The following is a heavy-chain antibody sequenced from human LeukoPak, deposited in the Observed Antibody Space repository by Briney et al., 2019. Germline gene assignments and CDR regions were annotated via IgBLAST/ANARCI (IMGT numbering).Heavy chain of an antibody. CDR1: GFTFSSYA. V-gene: IGHV3-23*01. J-gene: IGHJ4*02. D-gene: IGHD6-19*01. CDR3: AKRTVAGALGYFDH. CDR2: ISGNVGET. Sequence: GGSLRLSCEASGFTFSSYAMTWVRQAPGKGLEWVSAISGNVGETYYADSVKGRFTISRDNSKNTLNLQMNSLRAEDTAVYFCAKRTVAGALGYFDHWGQGTLVTVSS.